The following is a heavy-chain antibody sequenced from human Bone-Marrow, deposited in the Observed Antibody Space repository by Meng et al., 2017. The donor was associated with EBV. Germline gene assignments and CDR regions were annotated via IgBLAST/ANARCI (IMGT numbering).Heavy chain of an antibody. CDR2: IYWDDET. CDR1: GFSPSTSGMG. Sequence: QITLKESGPTVINPTQTLTLTCTFSGFSPSTSGMGVAWIRQPPGKALEWLALIYWDDETRYSPALKNRLTVTKDSSKNQVVFRMANLDPADTATYYCAHRRSDSGWFGYWGQGTLVTVSS. D-gene: IGHD6-19*01. J-gene: IGHJ4*02. CDR3: AHRRSDSGWFGY. V-gene: IGHV2-5*02.